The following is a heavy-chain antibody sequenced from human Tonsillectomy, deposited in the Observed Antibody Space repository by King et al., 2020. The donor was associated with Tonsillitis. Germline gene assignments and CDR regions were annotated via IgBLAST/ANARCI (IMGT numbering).Heavy chain of an antibody. CDR1: GFIFSHYG. V-gene: IGHV3-30*02. Sequence: VQLVESGGGVVQPGGSLRLSCAASGFIFSHYGMHWVRQAPGKGLEWVAFIRHDGSSQTYADSVKGRFTISRDNSKNTIYVQMNSLRPEDTAVYYCAKVFLVFLWFWDGGIDSWGQGTLVTVSS. D-gene: IGHD3-10*01. J-gene: IGHJ4*02. CDR2: IRHDGSSQ. CDR3: AKVFLVFLWFWDGGIDS.